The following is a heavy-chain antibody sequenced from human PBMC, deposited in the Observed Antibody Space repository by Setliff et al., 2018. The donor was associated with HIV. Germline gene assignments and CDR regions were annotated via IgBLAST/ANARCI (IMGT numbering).Heavy chain of an antibody. D-gene: IGHD3-10*01. V-gene: IGHV1-18*01. Sequence: ASVKVSCKSSGYTFSQYGISWVRQAPGQGLEWMGWISTYNGQRNYAQKVQGRVTFTTDTSTSTAYMELRSLRSDDAAVYYCAREGVREPPSNTLYYGMDVWGQGTTVTVSS. J-gene: IGHJ6*02. CDR2: ISTYNGQR. CDR3: AREGVREPPSNTLYYGMDV. CDR1: GYTFSQYG.